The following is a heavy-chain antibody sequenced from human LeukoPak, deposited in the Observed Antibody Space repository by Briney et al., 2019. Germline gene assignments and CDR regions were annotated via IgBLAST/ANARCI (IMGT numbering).Heavy chain of an antibody. CDR2: ISAYNGNT. CDR1: GYTFTSYG. CDR3: ARDLRMPRWDFDY. J-gene: IGHJ4*02. D-gene: IGHD4-23*01. V-gene: IGHV1-18*01. Sequence: ASVKLTCKASGYTFTSYGISRKRQAPGQGLERMGWISAYNGNTNYAQKLQGRVTMTTDTSTSTAYMELRSLRSDDTAVYYCARDLRMPRWDFDYWGQGTLVTVSS.